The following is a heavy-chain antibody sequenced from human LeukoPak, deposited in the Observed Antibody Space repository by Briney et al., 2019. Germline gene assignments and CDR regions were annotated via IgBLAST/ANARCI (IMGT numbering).Heavy chain of an antibody. CDR3: ARSAYCSGGSCSDY. J-gene: IGHJ4*02. D-gene: IGHD2-15*01. CDR2: IYSGGST. Sequence: PGGSLRLSCAASGLTVSSSYMSWVRQAPGKGLEWVSVIYSGGSTYYADSVKGRFTISRDNSKNTLYLQMNSLRAEDTAVYYCARSAYCSGGSCSDYWGQGTLVTVSS. V-gene: IGHV3-66*01. CDR1: GLTVSSSY.